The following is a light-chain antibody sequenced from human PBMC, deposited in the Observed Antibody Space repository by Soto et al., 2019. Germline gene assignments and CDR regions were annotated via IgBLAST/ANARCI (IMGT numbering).Light chain of an antibody. CDR1: SSDIGGYDH. J-gene: IGLJ1*01. CDR2: DVS. Sequence: QSALTQPASVSGSPGQSITIPCTGTSSDIGGYDHVSWYQQHPGKAPKLMVYDVSNRPSGVSDRFSGSKSANTASLTISGIQAEDEADYYCNSYTTSSSLYVFGTGTKLTVL. CDR3: NSYTTSSSLYV. V-gene: IGLV2-14*01.